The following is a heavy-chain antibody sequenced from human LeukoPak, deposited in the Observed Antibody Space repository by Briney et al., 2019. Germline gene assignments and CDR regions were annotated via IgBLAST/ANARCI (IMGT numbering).Heavy chain of an antibody. CDR2: ISGSGGST. Sequence: GGSLRLSCAASGFTFDDYGMSWVRQAPGKGLEWVSAISGSGGSTYYADSVKGRFTISRDNSKNTLYLQMNSLRAEDTAVYYCAKWDQTGSFDYWGQGTLVTVSS. J-gene: IGHJ4*02. V-gene: IGHV3-23*01. CDR3: AKWDQTGSFDY. D-gene: IGHD3-10*01. CDR1: GFTFDDYG.